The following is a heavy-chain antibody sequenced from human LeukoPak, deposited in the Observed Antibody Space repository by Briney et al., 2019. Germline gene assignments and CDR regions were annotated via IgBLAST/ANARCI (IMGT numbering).Heavy chain of an antibody. V-gene: IGHV4-4*07. CDR1: GGSISTYY. CDR2: IHTSGST. D-gene: IGHD3-3*01. Sequence: SETLSLTSTVSGGSISTYYWSWIRQPAGKGLEWIGRIHTSGSTNYNPSLKSRVTMSGDTSKNQFSLRLSSVTAADTAVYYCARIYDFWSAYQYYFDYWGQGTLVTVSS. J-gene: IGHJ4*02. CDR3: ARIYDFWSAYQYYFDY.